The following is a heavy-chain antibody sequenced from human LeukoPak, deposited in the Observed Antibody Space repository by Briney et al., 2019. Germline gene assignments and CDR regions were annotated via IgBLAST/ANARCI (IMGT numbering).Heavy chain of an antibody. Sequence: GGSLRLSCAVSGFTFSDYYMSWIRQAPGKGLEWVSYISSSGSTIYYADSVKGRFTISRDNAKNSLYLQMNSLRAEDTAVYYCARAGLRFLEWSERGRDFDYWGQGTLVTVSS. J-gene: IGHJ4*02. CDR3: ARAGLRFLEWSERGRDFDY. V-gene: IGHV3-11*04. CDR1: GFTFSDYY. D-gene: IGHD3-3*01. CDR2: ISSSGSTI.